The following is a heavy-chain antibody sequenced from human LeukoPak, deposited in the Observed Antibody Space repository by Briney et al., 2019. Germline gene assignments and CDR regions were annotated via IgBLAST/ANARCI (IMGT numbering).Heavy chain of an antibody. V-gene: IGHV4-34*01. Sequence: SETLSLTCAVYGGSFSGYYWSWIRQPPGKGLGWIGEINHSGSTNYNPSLKSRVTMSVDTSKNQFSLKLSSVTAADTAVYYCARAARGVIVGGLFDYWGQGTLVTVSS. J-gene: IGHJ4*02. CDR1: GGSFSGYY. CDR2: INHSGST. CDR3: ARAARGVIVGGLFDY. D-gene: IGHD3-16*02.